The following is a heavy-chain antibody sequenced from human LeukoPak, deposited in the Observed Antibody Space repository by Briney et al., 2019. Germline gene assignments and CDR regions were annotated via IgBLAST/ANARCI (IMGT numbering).Heavy chain of an antibody. D-gene: IGHD3-10*01. CDR3: ARGEEHGSGTVHFDY. CDR1: GDSINSRSYY. V-gene: IGHV4-39*07. J-gene: IGHJ4*02. Sequence: SETLSLTCTVSGDSINSRSYYWGWIRQPPGKGLEWIGSIYYSGITYYNPSLKSRVTISVDTSENQFSLRLISVTAADTAVYYCARGEEHGSGTVHFDYWGQGTLVTVSS. CDR2: IYYSGIT.